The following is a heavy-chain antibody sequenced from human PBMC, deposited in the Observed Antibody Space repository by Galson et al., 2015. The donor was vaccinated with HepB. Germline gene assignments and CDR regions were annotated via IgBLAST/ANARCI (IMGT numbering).Heavy chain of an antibody. J-gene: IGHJ3*02. CDR2: IYSGDIT. V-gene: IGHV3-53*01. D-gene: IGHD4-23*01. CDR3: ARGLTLRGGREGAFDI. CDR1: FIVSSSY. Sequence: SLRLSCAGFIVSSSYMSWVRQAPGKGLEWVSVIYSGDITYYADSVKGRFTISRDNSKNTLYLQMNSLRAEDTAVYYCARGLTLRGGREGAFDIWGQGTMVTVSS.